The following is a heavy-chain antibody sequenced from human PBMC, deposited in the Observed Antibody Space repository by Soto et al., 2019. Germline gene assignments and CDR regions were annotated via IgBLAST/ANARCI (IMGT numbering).Heavy chain of an antibody. V-gene: IGHV3-66*01. CDR2: IYSAGNT. CDR1: GFTVSSNY. D-gene: IGHD1-26*01. CDR3: ARDFVVGGPTINYYYGMDV. J-gene: IGHJ6*02. Sequence: PGGSLRLSCADSGFTVSSNYMSWVRQAPGKGLEWISIIYSAGNTYYADSVKGRFTISRDNSKNTLYLQMNSLGAEDTAVYYCARDFVVGGPTINYYYGMDVWGQGTTVTVS.